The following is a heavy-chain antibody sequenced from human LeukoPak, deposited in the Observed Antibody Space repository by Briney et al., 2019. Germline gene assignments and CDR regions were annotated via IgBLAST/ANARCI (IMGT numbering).Heavy chain of an antibody. CDR1: GFIFNNYA. D-gene: IGHD3-22*01. CDR3: AKSYRYHDSHDRCYNTFDV. CDR2: IIGSGDST. V-gene: IGHV3-23*01. Sequence: GGSLRLSCAASGFIFNNYAMSWVRQAAGKGLEWVSTIIGSGDSTYYADSVKGRFTISRDNSKSTLYVQMNSLRVEDTAVYYCAKSYRYHDSHDRCYNTFDVWGQGTMVTVSS. J-gene: IGHJ3*01.